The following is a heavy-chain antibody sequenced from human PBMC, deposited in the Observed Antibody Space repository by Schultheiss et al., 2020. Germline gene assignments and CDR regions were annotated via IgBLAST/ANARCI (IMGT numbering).Heavy chain of an antibody. CDR3: ARVKAGYSSGWFDY. CDR2: MNPNSGNT. V-gene: IGHV1-8*02. CDR1: GFTFTSSA. D-gene: IGHD6-19*01. Sequence: ASVKVSCKASGFTFTSSAMQWVRQARGQRLEWIGWMNPNSGNTGYAQKFQGRVTMTRNTSISTAYMELSSLRSDDTAVYYCARVKAGYSSGWFDYWGQGTLVTVSS. J-gene: IGHJ4*02.